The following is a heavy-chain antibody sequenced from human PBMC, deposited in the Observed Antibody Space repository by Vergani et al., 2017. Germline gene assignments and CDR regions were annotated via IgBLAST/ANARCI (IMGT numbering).Heavy chain of an antibody. D-gene: IGHD3-3*01. Sequence: QGQLVESGGGIVQPGRSLTLSCVASRSTFKTYGMHWVRQAPGKGLEWVGLIYYDGSNAYYADSVKGRFTISRDNAKSSLYLEMNSLRAEDTAFYYCGKSIGGYYTMYGVDVWGQGTTVTVSS. CDR1: RSTFKTYG. CDR2: IYYDGSNA. CDR3: GKSIGGYYTMYGVDV. V-gene: IGHV3-33*03. J-gene: IGHJ6*02.